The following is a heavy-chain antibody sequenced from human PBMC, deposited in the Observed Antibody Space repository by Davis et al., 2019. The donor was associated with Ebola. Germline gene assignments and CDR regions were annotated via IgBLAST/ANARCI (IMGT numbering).Heavy chain of an antibody. Sequence: ASVKVSCKASGYTFTGYYMHWVRQAPGQGLEWMGIINPSGGSTSYAQKFQGRVTMTRDTSTSTVYMELSSLRSEDTAVYYCARDTGQWLVLGSLQHWGQGTLVTVSS. J-gene: IGHJ1*01. V-gene: IGHV1-46*01. CDR1: GYTFTGYY. D-gene: IGHD6-19*01. CDR3: ARDTGQWLVLGSLQH. CDR2: INPSGGST.